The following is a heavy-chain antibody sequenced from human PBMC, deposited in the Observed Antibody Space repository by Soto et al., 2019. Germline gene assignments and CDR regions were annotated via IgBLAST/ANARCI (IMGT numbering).Heavy chain of an antibody. J-gene: IGHJ4*02. CDR1: GFTFRSYG. CDR3: ARDLQWLAAVDY. D-gene: IGHD6-13*01. V-gene: IGHV3-33*01. Sequence: QVQLVESGGGVVQPGRSLTLSCTASGFTFRSYGMHWVRQAPGKGLEWVAVIWYDGSNKYYADSVKGRFTISRDNSENTLYLQRNSLRAEDTAVDYCARDLQWLAAVDYLGLGTLVTVSS. CDR2: IWYDGSNK.